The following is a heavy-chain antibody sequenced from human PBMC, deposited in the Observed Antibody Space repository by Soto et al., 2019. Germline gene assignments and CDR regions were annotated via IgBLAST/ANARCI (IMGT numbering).Heavy chain of an antibody. D-gene: IGHD4-4*01. Sequence: QVQMVHSGADVRKTGASVKVSCKASGYPFSENHIHWVRQAPGQGLEWMGWLNPYSGATKYAPKFQGRVTMTRDTSISTSYMEVNGLKSDDTAFYYCATARRGTVSLLADWGQGTLVTVSS. J-gene: IGHJ4*01. V-gene: IGHV1-2*02. CDR2: LNPYSGAT. CDR3: ATARRGTVSLLAD. CDR1: GYPFSENH.